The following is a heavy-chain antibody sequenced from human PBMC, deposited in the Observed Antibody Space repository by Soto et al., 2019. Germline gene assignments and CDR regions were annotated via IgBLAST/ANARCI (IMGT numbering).Heavy chain of an antibody. D-gene: IGHD2-15*01. CDR3: ARELLGYYYYYYGMDV. CDR2: IRYDGSNK. CDR1: GFTFSSYG. V-gene: IGHV3-33*01. Sequence: QVQLVESGGGVVQPGRSLRLSCAASGFTFSSYGMHWVRQAPGKGLEWVAVIRYDGSNKYYADSVKGRFTISRDNSKNTLYLQMNSLRAEDTAVYYCARELLGYYYYYYGMDVWGQGTTVTVSS. J-gene: IGHJ6*02.